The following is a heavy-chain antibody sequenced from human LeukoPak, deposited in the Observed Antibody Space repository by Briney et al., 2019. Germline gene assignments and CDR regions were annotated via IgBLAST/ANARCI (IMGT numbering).Heavy chain of an antibody. D-gene: IGHD3-22*01. CDR3: ARERPETAMISGDYYDSSGYYSARGYFDL. V-gene: IGHV3-53*01. CDR1: RFTVSTNY. CDR2: VYSDGST. J-gene: IGHJ2*01. Sequence: PGGSLRLSCAASRFTVSTNYMSWVRQAPGKGLEWVSVVYSDGSTWYADSVKGRFTISRDNSKNTLYLQMNSLRAEDTAVYYCARERPETAMISGDYYDSSGYYSARGYFDLWGRGTLVTVSS.